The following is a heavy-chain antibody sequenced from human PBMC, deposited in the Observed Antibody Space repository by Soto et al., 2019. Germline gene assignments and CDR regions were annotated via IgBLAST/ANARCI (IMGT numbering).Heavy chain of an antibody. V-gene: IGHV3-13*01. CDR3: AREIGDSVTTAWSLDL. Sequence: PGGSLRLSCVASGFTFSSSDMHWVRQVAGKGLEWVPAIGVGKDTYYAASVKGRFSISRENGKDTLYLQMNSLRAGDTAVYYCAREIGDSVTTAWSLDLWGRGTLVTVSS. CDR2: IGVGKDT. CDR1: GFTFSSSD. D-gene: IGHD4-17*01. J-gene: IGHJ2*01.